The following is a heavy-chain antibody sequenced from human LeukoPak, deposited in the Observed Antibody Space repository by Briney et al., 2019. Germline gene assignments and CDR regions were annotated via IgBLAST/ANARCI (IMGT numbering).Heavy chain of an antibody. V-gene: IGHV4-4*02. CDR2: IYHSGST. Sequence: PSGTLSLTCAVSGGSISSSNWWSWVRQPPGKGLEWIGEIYHSGSTYYNPSLKSRVTISVDTSKNQLSLKLSSVTAADTAVYYCARVSSGRIFDYWGQGTLVTVSS. D-gene: IGHD1-26*01. CDR3: ARVSSGRIFDY. J-gene: IGHJ4*02. CDR1: GGSISSSNW.